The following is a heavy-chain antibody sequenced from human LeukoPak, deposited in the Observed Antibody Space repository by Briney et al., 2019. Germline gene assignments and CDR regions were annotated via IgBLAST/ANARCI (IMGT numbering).Heavy chain of an antibody. V-gene: IGHV1-8*01. D-gene: IGHD6-13*01. CDR1: GYTFTSYD. CDR3: ARGPRAAAGVRHLNY. CDR2: MNPNSGNT. J-gene: IGHJ4*02. Sequence: GASVKVSCKASGYTFTSYDINWVRQATGQGLEWMGWMNPNSGNTGYAQKFQGRVTIPWNTSLSTAYMELSSLRSEDTAVYYCARGPRAAAGVRHLNYWGQGTLVTVSS.